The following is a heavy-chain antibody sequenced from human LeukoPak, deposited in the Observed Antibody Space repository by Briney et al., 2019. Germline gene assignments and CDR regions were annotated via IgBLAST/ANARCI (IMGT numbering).Heavy chain of an antibody. J-gene: IGHJ3*02. CDR3: AREGVGATNDAFDI. D-gene: IGHD1-26*01. V-gene: IGHV1-2*02. CDR2: INPNSGGT. Sequence: GASVKVSCKASGGTFSSYAISWVRQAPGQGLEWMGWINPNSGGTNYAQKFQGRVTMTRDTSISTAYMELSRLRSDDTAVYYCAREGVGATNDAFDIWGQGTMVTVSS. CDR1: GGTFSSYA.